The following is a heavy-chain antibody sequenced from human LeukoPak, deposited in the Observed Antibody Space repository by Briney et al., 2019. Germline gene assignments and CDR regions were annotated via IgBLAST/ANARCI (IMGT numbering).Heavy chain of an antibody. J-gene: IGHJ4*02. D-gene: IGHD2-2*02. CDR1: GFTFSSYA. CDR3: AKALPTLGYCSSTSCHKPY. V-gene: IGHV3-23*01. Sequence: TGGSLRLSCAASGFTFSSYAMSWVRQAPGKGLEWVSAISGSGGSTYYADSVKGRFTISRDNSKNTLYLQINSLRGEDTAVYYCAKALPTLGYCSSTSCHKPYWGQGTLVTVSS. CDR2: ISGSGGST.